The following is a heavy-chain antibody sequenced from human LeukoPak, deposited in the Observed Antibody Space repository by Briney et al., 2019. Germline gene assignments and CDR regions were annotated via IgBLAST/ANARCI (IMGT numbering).Heavy chain of an antibody. CDR3: ARDALDTLGATHFDY. CDR2: IIPILGIA. V-gene: IGHV1-69*04. D-gene: IGHD1-26*01. J-gene: IGHJ4*02. Sequence: SVKVSCKASGGTFSSYAISWVRQAPGQGLEWMGRIIPILGIANYAQKFQGRVTITADKSTSTAYMELSSLRSEDTAVYYCARDALDTLGATHFDYWGQGTLVTVSS. CDR1: GGTFSSYA.